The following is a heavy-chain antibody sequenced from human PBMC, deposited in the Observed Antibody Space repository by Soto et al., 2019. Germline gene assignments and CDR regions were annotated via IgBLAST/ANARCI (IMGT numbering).Heavy chain of an antibody. CDR1: GYSFSSCW. CDR2: IDPSDSYT. Sequence: GESLKISCNASGYSFSSCWISWVRQMPGKGLEWMGRIDPSDSYTNYSPSFQGHVTMSADTSINTAYLQWSSLKASDSAMYYCARHKAFYYDSSGAWGQGSLVTVSS. D-gene: IGHD3-22*01. V-gene: IGHV5-10-1*01. CDR3: ARHKAFYYDSSGA. J-gene: IGHJ5*02.